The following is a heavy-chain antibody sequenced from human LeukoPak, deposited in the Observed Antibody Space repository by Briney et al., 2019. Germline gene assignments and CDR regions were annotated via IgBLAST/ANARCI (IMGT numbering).Heavy chain of an antibody. CDR2: IYYSGST. Sequence: SETLSLTCTVSGGSLSSHYWSWIRQPPGKGLEWIGYIYYSGSTNYNPSLKSRVTISVDTSKNQFSLKLSSVTAADTAVYYCARMGGFWSGYYNDYWGQGTLVTVSS. CDR3: ARMGGFWSGYYNDY. J-gene: IGHJ4*02. V-gene: IGHV4-59*11. CDR1: GGSLSSHY. D-gene: IGHD3-3*01.